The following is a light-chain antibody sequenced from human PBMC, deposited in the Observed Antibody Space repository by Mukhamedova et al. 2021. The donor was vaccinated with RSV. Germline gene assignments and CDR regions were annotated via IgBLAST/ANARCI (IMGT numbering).Light chain of an antibody. Sequence: WYQHRVHGKAPKLLILGGSTLHSGVPSRFSGSASGAEFTLTISSLQPDDFATYYCQQLNSFPRTFGPGTKVHI. CDR3: QQLNSFPRT. J-gene: IGKJ3*01. CDR2: GGS. V-gene: IGKV1-9*01.